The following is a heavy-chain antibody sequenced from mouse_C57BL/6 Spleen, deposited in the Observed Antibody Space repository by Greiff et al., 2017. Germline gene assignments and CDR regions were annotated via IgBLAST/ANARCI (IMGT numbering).Heavy chain of an antibody. J-gene: IGHJ2*01. CDR2: ISSGGSYT. D-gene: IGHD2-3*01. CDR1: GFTFSSYG. CDR3: ARPGANDGYYAYYFDY. Sequence: EVMLVESGGDLVKPGGSLKLSCAASGFTFSSYGMSWVRQTPDKRLEWVATISSGGSYTYYPDSVKGRFTISRDNAKNTLYLQMSSLKSEDTAMYYCARPGANDGYYAYYFDYWGQGTTLTVSS. V-gene: IGHV5-6*02.